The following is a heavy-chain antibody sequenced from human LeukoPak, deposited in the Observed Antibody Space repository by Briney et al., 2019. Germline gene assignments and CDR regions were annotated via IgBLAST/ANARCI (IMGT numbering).Heavy chain of an antibody. Sequence: SETLSLTCTVSGGSISSYYWSWIRQPPGKGLEWIGYIYYSGSTNYNPSLKSRVTISADTSKNQFSLKLSSVTAADTAVYYCARRTNTNYYYGSGSYGDWFDPWGQGTLVTVSS. J-gene: IGHJ5*02. CDR3: ARRTNTNYYYGSGSYGDWFDP. CDR1: GGSISSYY. CDR2: IYYSGST. D-gene: IGHD3-10*01. V-gene: IGHV4-59*08.